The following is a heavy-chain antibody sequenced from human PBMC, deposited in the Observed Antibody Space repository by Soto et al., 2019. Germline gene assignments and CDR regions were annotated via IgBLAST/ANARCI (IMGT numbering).Heavy chain of an antibody. Sequence: ASETLSLTCTVSGGSISSGGYYWSWVRQHPGKGLEWIGYIYYSGSTYYNPSLKSRVTISVDTSKNPFSLKLSSVTAADTAVYYCARDRSTYGGGGTGEVKENWFDPWGQGTLVTVSS. D-gene: IGHD2-8*01. CDR1: GGSISSGGYY. J-gene: IGHJ5*02. CDR2: IYYSGST. V-gene: IGHV4-31*03. CDR3: ARDRSTYGGGGTGEVKENWFDP.